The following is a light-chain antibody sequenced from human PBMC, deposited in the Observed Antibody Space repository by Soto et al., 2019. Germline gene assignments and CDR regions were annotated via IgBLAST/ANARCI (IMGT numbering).Light chain of an antibody. V-gene: IGKV4-1*01. CDR1: QSVLYSSNNKRY. CDR3: QQYCSTPPGVPWT. J-gene: IGKJ1*01. CDR2: WAS. Sequence: DIVMTQSPDSLAVSLGERATINCKSSQSVLYSSNNKRYLGWFQRTPGQPPKVLIYWASTRESGVPDRFSGSGSGTDFTLTISSLQAEDVPVNYCQQYCSTPPGVPWTFGQGTKVEIK.